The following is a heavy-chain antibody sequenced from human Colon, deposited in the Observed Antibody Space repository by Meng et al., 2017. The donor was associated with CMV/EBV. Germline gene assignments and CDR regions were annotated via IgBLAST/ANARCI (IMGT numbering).Heavy chain of an antibody. J-gene: IGHJ6*02. CDR3: ARDIRGLYDVWSVYQSPDYGMDV. Sequence: GESLKISCAPSGFTFATYWMNWVRQAPGKGLEWVATIKQDGSEKSYADAVKGRFTISRDNAKNSLFLQMNSLRDDDTAVYYCARDIRGLYDVWSVYQSPDYGMDVWGQGTTVTVSS. V-gene: IGHV3-7*01. D-gene: IGHD3-3*01. CDR1: GFTFATYW. CDR2: IKQDGSEK.